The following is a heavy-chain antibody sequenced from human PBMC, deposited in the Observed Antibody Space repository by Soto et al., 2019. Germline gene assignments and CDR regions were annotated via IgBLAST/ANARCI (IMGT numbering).Heavy chain of an antibody. CDR2: ISGSGGST. CDR3: AKDSGITMIVVVITADAFDI. V-gene: IGHV3-23*01. J-gene: IGHJ3*02. CDR1: GFTFSSYA. D-gene: IGHD3-22*01. Sequence: GGSLRLSCAASGFTFSSYAMSWVRQAPGKGLEWVSAISGSGGSTYYADSVKSRFTISRDNSKNTLYLQMNSLRAEDTAVYYCAKDSGITMIVVVITADAFDIWGQGTMVTVSS.